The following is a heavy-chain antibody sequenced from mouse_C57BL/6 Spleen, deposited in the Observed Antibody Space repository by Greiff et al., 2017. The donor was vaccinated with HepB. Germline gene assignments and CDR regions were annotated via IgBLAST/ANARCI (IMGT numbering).Heavy chain of an antibody. D-gene: IGHD1-1*01. CDR1: GYSFTGYY. CDR2: INPSTGGT. CDR3: ARSWDYGSSYDWYFDV. Sequence: EVQLQQSGPELVKPGASVKISCKASGYSFTGYYMNWVKQSPEKSLEWIGEINPSTGGTTYNQKFKAKATLTVDKSSSTAYMQLKSLTSEDSAVYYCARSWDYGSSYDWYFDVWGTVTTVTVSS. V-gene: IGHV1-42*01. J-gene: IGHJ1*03.